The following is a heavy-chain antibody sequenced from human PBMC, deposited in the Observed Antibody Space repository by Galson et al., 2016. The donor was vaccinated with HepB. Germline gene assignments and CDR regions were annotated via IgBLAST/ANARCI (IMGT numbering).Heavy chain of an antibody. V-gene: IGHV4-61*01. CDR3: ARGPPLDY. Sequence: SETLSLTCTVSGGSVTTENSFWSWIRQPLGKGLEWIAYISYSGSTDYNPSVKSRVTISADSSKNQFSLKLTSVTAADTAVYYCARGPPLDYWGQGTLVTVSS. J-gene: IGHJ4*02. CDR1: GGSVTTENSF. CDR2: ISYSGST.